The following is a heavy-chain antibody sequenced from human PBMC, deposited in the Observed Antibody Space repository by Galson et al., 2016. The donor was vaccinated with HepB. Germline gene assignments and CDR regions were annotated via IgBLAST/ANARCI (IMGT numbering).Heavy chain of an antibody. V-gene: IGHV3-53*01. Sequence: SLRLSCAASDFTVNGHYLTWVRQAPGKGLEWVSIIFSGGSTFYADSVKGRFTISRDDSENTLYLQMDSLRDEDTAVYFCARASISHFDFWGQGILVTVSS. CDR1: DFTVNGHY. CDR3: ARASISHFDF. J-gene: IGHJ4*02. CDR2: IFSGGST.